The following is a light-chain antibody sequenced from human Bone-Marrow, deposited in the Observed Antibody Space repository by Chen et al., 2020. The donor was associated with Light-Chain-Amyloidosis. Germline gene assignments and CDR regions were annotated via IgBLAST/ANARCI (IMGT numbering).Light chain of an antibody. CDR3: QSYQGSSQGV. Sequence: NFMLTQPHSVSESPGQTVIIPCTRSSDSIATNYVQWYQQRPGSSPTTVIYEDDQRPSGVPDRFSGSIDRSSNSASLTISGLKTEDEADYYCQSYQGSSQGVFGGGTKLTVL. J-gene: IGLJ3*02. CDR2: EDD. V-gene: IGLV6-57*01. CDR1: SDSIATNY.